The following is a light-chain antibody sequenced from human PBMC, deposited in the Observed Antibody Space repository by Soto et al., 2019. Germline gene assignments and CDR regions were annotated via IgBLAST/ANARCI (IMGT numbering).Light chain of an antibody. CDR1: SSDVGGYNY. J-gene: IGLJ1*01. V-gene: IGLV2-14*01. Sequence: QSALTQPDAVSGSPGQSITISCTGTSSDVGGYNYVSWYQQHPGKAPKLMIYDVSNRPSGVSNRFSGSKSGNTASLTISGLQAEDEADYYCSSYTSSSTHCVFGTGTKLTVL. CDR2: DVS. CDR3: SSYTSSSTHCV.